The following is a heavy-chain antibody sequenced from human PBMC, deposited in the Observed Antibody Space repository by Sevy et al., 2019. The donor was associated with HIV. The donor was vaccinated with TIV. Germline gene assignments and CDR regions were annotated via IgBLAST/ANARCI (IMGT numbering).Heavy chain of an antibody. CDR2: ISGRRNYI. CDR3: ARVATTDYYDSSGYAGAWKWFDP. J-gene: IGHJ5*02. CDR1: GITFSSYT. V-gene: IGHV3-21*06. D-gene: IGHD3-22*01. Sequence: GGSLRLYCAASGITFSSYTMNWVRQAPGKGLEWVASISGRRNYIYYAGSVKGRFTVSRDNDKNSLYLQMNSLRVEDTAVYYCARVATTDYYDSSGYAGAWKWFDPWGQGTQVTVSS.